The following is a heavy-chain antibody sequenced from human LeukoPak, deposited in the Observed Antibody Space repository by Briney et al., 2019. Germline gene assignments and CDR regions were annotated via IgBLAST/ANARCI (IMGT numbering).Heavy chain of an antibody. CDR1: GGSISSYY. Sequence: SETLSLTCTVSGGSISSYYWSWIRQPAGKGPEWIGRIYTSGSTNYNPSLKSRVTMSVDTSKNQFSLKLSSVTAADTAVYYCARDGLYSGYDKYYYYYMDVWGKGTTVTISS. CDR2: IYTSGST. V-gene: IGHV4-4*07. J-gene: IGHJ6*03. D-gene: IGHD5-12*01. CDR3: ARDGLYSGYDKYYYYYMDV.